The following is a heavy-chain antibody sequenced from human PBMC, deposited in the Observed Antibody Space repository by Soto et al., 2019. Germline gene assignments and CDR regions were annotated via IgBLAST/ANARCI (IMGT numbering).Heavy chain of an antibody. CDR2: IKSKTDGGTT. J-gene: IGHJ3*02. CDR1: GFTFSNAW. Sequence: PGGSLRLSCAASGFTFSNAWMSWVRQAPGKGLEWVGRIKSKTDGGTTDYAAPVKGRFTISRDDSKNTLYLQMNSLKTEDTAVYYCTTEGIMITFGEKYAFDIWGQGTMVTVSS. CDR3: TTEGIMITFGEKYAFDI. V-gene: IGHV3-15*01. D-gene: IGHD3-16*01.